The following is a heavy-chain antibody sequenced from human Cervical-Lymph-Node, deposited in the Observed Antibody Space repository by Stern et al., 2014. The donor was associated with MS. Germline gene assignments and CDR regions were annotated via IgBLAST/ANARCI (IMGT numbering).Heavy chain of an antibody. V-gene: IGHV1-69*01. Sequence: VQLLQPGAEVKKPGSSVRVSCKASGGTFSNYAISWVRQAPGQGLEWMGVIIPIFGTTDYAQKFQGRVTITADESTSTAHMELSSLRSEDTAVYYCASYLLGSRDAFDIWGQGTMVTVSA. J-gene: IGHJ3*02. CDR2: IIPIFGTT. D-gene: IGHD1-26*01. CDR1: GGTFSNYA. CDR3: ASYLLGSRDAFDI.